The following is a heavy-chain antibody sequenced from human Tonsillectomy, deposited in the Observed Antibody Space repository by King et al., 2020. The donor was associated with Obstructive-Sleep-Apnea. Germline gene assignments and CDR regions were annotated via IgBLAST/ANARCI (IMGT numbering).Heavy chain of an antibody. Sequence: ITLKESGPTLVKPTQTLTLTCTFSGLSLTSNGMRVAWIRQPPGKALEWLALIYWDDDKRYSPSLKSRLTITKDPSKNQVVLTMTNMDPVDTATYYCARPSGGHGMDVWGQGTTVTVSS. CDR2: IYWDDDK. CDR1: GLSLTSNGMR. CDR3: ARPSGGHGMDV. J-gene: IGHJ6*02. V-gene: IGHV2-5*02.